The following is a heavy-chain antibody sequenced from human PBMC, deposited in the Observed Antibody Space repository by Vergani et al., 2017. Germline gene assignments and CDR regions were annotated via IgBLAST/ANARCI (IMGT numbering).Heavy chain of an antibody. J-gene: IGHJ6*04. D-gene: IGHD1-14*01. CDR2: ISSSSSTI. CDR3: AHTGTHEDV. V-gene: IGHV3-48*01. Sequence: EVQLVESGGGLVQPGGSLRLSCAASGFTFSSYSMNWVRQAPGKGLEWVSYISSSSSTIYYADSVKGRFTISRDNAKNSLYLQMNSLRAEDTAVYYCAHTGTHEDVWGKGTTVTVSS. CDR1: GFTFSSYS.